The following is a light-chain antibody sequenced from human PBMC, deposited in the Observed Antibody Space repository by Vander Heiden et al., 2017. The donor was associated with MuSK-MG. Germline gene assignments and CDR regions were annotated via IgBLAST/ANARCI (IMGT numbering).Light chain of an antibody. CDR2: AAS. CDR3: QQSYSTPRT. J-gene: IGKJ1*01. V-gene: IGKV1-39*01. Sequence: DIQMTQSPSSLSASVGDRVTITCRASQSISSYLNWYQQKPGKAPKLLIYAASSLQSGVPSRFSGSGSGTDFTLTIIRLQPEDFATYYCQQSYSTPRTFGQGTKVEIK. CDR1: QSISSY.